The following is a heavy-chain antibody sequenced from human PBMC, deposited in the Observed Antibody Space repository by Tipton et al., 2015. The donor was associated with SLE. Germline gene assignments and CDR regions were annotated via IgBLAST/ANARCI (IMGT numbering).Heavy chain of an antibody. D-gene: IGHD3-10*01. J-gene: IGHJ6*03. CDR3: ARGVRYYGSGTYPYFYYFMDV. CDR2: VYPGGHT. V-gene: IGHV4-34*01. Sequence: TLSLTCAVYRGSFSGSYWSWIRQSPGKGLEWIGEVYPGGHTNLNPSLKSRVTISLDTSRNQFTLKLNSVTAADTAVYYCARGVRYYGSGTYPYFYYFMDVWDKGTTVTVS. CDR1: RGSFSGSY.